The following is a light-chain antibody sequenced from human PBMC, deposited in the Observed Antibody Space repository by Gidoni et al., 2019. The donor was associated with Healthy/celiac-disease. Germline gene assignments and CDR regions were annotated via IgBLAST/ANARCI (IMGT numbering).Light chain of an antibody. Sequence: DIQMTQSPSSLSASVGDRVTITCQASQDISNYLNLYQQKPGKAPKLLIYDASNLETGVPSRFSGSVSGTDFTFSISSLQPEDIATYYCQQYDNLPPVFGPGTKVDIK. J-gene: IGKJ3*01. CDR1: QDISNY. CDR2: DAS. CDR3: QQYDNLPPV. V-gene: IGKV1-33*01.